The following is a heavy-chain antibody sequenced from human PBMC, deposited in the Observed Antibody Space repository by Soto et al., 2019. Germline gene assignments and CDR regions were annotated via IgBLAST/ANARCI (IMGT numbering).Heavy chain of an antibody. CDR1: GFTFSSYG. D-gene: IGHD2-15*01. CDR3: ATDYLGGYCSGGCCYSRDY. V-gene: IGHV3-30*03. Sequence: QVQLVESGGGVVQPGRSLRLSCAASGFTFSSYGTHWVRHAPGKGLEWVAVISYDGSNKYYADSVKGRFTISRDNSKNTLYLQMNSLRAEDTAVYYCATDYLGGYCSGGCCYSRDYWGQGTLVTVSS. J-gene: IGHJ4*02. CDR2: ISYDGSNK.